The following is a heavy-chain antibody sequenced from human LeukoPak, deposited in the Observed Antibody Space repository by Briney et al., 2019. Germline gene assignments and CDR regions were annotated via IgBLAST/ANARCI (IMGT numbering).Heavy chain of an antibody. CDR2: IYYSGST. CDR3: ARGSGVVLAAII. V-gene: IGHV4-59*01. J-gene: IGHJ4*02. D-gene: IGHD2-2*01. Sequence: SETLSLTCTVSGGSISSYYWSWIRQPPGKGLEWIGYIYYSGSTNYNPSLKSRVTISVDTSKNQFSLKLSSVTAADTAVYYCARGSGVVLAAIIWGQGTLVTVSS. CDR1: GGSISSYY.